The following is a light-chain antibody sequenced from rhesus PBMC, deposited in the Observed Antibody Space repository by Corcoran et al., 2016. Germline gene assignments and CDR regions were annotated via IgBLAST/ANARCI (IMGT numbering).Light chain of an antibody. CDR3: LQYSSSPYS. V-gene: IGKV1-22*01. J-gene: IGKJ2*01. CDR1: QGISSW. Sequence: DIQMTQSPSSLSASVGDKVTITCRASQGISSWLAWYQQKPGKALKLLIYKASSLQSGVPSRFSGSGSGTAFTLTISSLQPEDFATYYCLQYSSSPYSFGQGTKVEIK. CDR2: KAS.